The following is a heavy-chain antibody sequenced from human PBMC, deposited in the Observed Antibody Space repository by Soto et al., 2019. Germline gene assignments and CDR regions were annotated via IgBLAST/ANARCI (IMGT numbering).Heavy chain of an antibody. Sequence: SETLSLTCTVSGGSISSGDYYWSWIRQPPGKGLEWIGYIHYSGSTYHNPSLKSRVTISVDTSKNQFSLKLTSVTAADTAVYYCAMFGRGEYYYYGMDVWGQGTTVTGSS. CDR1: GGSISSGDYY. CDR3: AMFGRGEYYYYGMDV. D-gene: IGHD3-3*01. J-gene: IGHJ6*02. CDR2: IHYSGST. V-gene: IGHV4-30-4*01.